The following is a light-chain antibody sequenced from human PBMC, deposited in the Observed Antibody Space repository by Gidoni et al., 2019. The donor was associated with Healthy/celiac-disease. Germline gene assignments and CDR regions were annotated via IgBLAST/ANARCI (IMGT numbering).Light chain of an antibody. CDR1: QSVSSSY. Sequence: EIVLTQSPGTLSLSPGERAPLACRASQSVSSSYLAWYQQKPGQAPRLLISGASSRATGIPDRFSGSGSGTDFTLTISRLEPEDFAVYYCQQYGSSQFTFXPXTKVDIK. CDR2: GAS. V-gene: IGKV3-20*01. CDR3: QQYGSSQFT. J-gene: IGKJ3*01.